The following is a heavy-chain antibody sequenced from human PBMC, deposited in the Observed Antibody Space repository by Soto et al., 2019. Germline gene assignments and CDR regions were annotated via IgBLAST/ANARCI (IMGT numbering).Heavy chain of an antibody. J-gene: IGHJ2*01. D-gene: IGHD2-15*01. Sequence: GASVKVSCKASGYTFTSYAMHWVRQAPGQRLEWMGWINAGNGNTKYSQKFQGRVTITRDTSASTAYMELSSLRSEDTAVYYCARDLVRGYFDLWGRGTLVPVSS. CDR2: INAGNGNT. V-gene: IGHV1-3*01. CDR3: ARDLVRGYFDL. CDR1: GYTFTSYA.